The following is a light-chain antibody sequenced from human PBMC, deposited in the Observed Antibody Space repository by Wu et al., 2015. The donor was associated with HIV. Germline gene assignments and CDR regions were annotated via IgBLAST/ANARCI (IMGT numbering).Light chain of an antibody. CDR2: KAS. J-gene: IGKJ4*01. CDR3: QQYNSYPLT. V-gene: IGKV1-5*03. CDR1: QSISSW. Sequence: DIQMTQSPSTLSASVGDRVTITCRASQSISSWLAWYQQKPGTAPKLLIYKASNLESGVPSRFSGSGSGTEFTLTISSLQPDDFATYHCQQYNSYPLTFGGGTKVEIK.